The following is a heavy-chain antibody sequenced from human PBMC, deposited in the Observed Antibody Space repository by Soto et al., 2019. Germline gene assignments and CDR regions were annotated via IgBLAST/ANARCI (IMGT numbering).Heavy chain of an antibody. CDR1: GGSISSGGYY. J-gene: IGHJ6*02. CDR3: ARFVYDSSGYYYYYYGMDV. D-gene: IGHD3-22*01. Sequence: SETLSLTCTVSGGSISSGGYYWSWIRQHPGKGLEWIGYIYYSGSTYYNPSLKSRVTISVDTSKNQFSLKLSSVTAADTAVYYCARFVYDSSGYYYYYYGMDVWGQGTTVTVSS. CDR2: IYYSGST. V-gene: IGHV4-31*03.